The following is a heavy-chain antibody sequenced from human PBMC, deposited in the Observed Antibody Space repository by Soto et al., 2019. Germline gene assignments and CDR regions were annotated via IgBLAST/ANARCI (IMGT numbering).Heavy chain of an antibody. CDR1: GFTFSVYT. CDR2: ISEDSSTM. J-gene: IGHJ6*02. Sequence: EELLVESGGGLVKGGGSVRPSFAALGFTFSVYTMMWVPQAPGKGLEWVPAISEDSSTMRYADSVKGRFTIPRENAKNSLYLQMNSLRVEDTAMYYCVKEAEICSGSCYKNGLDVWGQGTTVTVSS. D-gene: IGHD2-15*01. CDR3: VKEAEICSGSCYKNGLDV. V-gene: IGHV3-21*02.